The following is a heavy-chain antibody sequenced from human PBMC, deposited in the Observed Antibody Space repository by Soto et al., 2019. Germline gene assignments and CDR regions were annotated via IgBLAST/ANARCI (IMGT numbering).Heavy chain of an antibody. J-gene: IGHJ6*02. CDR2: INPKSGGT. V-gene: IGHV1-2*04. D-gene: IGHD2-8*01. CDR1: GYSFTDYH. CDR3: ARGDSTDCSNGVCSFFYNHDMDV. Sequence: GASVKVSCKSSGYSFTDYHIHWVRQAPGQGLEWLGRINPKSGGTSTAQKFQGWVTMTTDTSISTASMELTRLTSDDTAIYYCARGDSTDCSNGVCSFFYNHDMDVWGQGTTVTVSS.